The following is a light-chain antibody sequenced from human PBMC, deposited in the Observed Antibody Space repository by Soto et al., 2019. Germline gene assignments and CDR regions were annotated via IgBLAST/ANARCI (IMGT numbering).Light chain of an antibody. V-gene: IGKV3-20*01. Sequence: EIVLTQSPGTLSLSPGERAILSCRASQSVSSNYLAWYQQKPGQAPRLLIYDSFNRATGVPDRFSGSRCGADFPPTISPLEHEDFAVYYCQLHENPLYTFGEGTKVDIK. CDR3: QLHENPLYT. CDR2: DSF. J-gene: IGKJ2*01. CDR1: QSVSSNY.